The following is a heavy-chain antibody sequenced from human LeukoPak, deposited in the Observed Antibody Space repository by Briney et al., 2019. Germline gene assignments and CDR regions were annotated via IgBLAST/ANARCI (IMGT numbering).Heavy chain of an antibody. CDR1: GYTFANFG. V-gene: IGHV1-18*01. Sequence: GASVKVSCKASGYTFANFGITWVRQAPGQGLEWMGWISVYNGNTNYAQNLQGRVTLTTDTSTSTAYKELRSLRSDDTALYYCARTCSSSSCYMVHWGQGTLVTVSS. D-gene: IGHD2-2*02. CDR3: ARTCSSSSCYMVH. CDR2: ISVYNGNT. J-gene: IGHJ4*02.